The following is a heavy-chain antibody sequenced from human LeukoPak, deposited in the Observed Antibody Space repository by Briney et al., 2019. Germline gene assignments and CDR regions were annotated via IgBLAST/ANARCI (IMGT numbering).Heavy chain of an antibody. CDR2: ISSGGNVE. CDR1: GFTFSSYA. V-gene: IGHV3-48*03. J-gene: IGHJ4*02. CDR3: ARDTVNGPFVVSLDY. Sequence: GGSLRLSCAASGFTFSSYAMSWVRQAPGKGLEWLSHISSGGNVEYYHDSVRGRFTMSRDNARSLVFLQMNSLRAEDTAVYYCARDTVNGPFVVSLDYWGQGALVTVSS. D-gene: IGHD2-8*01.